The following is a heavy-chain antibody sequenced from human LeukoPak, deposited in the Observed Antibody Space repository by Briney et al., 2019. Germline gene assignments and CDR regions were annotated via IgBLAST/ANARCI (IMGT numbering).Heavy chain of an antibody. CDR1: GFTFSSYT. V-gene: IGHV3-21*06. CDR3: ARAGDAFDI. CDR2: ISSSSSYM. Sequence: GGSLRLSCAASGFTFSSYTMNWVRQAPGKGLEWVSSISSSSSYMYYADSVKGRFTISRDNAKNSLYLQMNSLRAEDTAIYYCARAGDAFDIWGQGTMVTVSS. J-gene: IGHJ3*02.